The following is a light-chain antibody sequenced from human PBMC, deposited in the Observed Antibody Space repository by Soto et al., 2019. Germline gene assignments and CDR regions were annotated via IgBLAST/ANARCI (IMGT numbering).Light chain of an antibody. CDR3: QQYGSSPT. Sequence: EIVLTQSPGTLSLSPGERVTLSCRASQSLSSGYLAWYQQKFGQAPRLLIYDASRRATGIPERFSGSGSGTDFTLTISRLEPEDFAVYYCQQYGSSPTFGQGTKVDIK. V-gene: IGKV3-20*01. J-gene: IGKJ1*01. CDR1: QSLSSGY. CDR2: DAS.